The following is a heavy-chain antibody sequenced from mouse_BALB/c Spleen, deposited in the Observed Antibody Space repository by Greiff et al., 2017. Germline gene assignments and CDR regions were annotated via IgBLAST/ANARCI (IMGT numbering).Heavy chain of an antibody. J-gene: IGHJ2*01. CDR2: IDPETGGT. CDR3: TRRITYYFDY. V-gene: IGHV1-15*01. D-gene: IGHD2-4*01. CDR1: GYTFTDFE. Sequence: VQLQQSGAELVRPGASVTLSRKASGYTFTDFEMHWVKQTPVHGLEWIGAIDPETGGTAYNQKFKGKATLTADKSSSTAYMELRSLTSEDSAVYYCTRRITYYFDYWGQGTTLTVSS.